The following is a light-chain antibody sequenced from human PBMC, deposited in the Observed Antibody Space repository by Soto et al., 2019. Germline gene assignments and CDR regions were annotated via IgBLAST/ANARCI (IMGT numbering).Light chain of an antibody. J-gene: IGKJ3*01. CDR1: QGISNY. CDR3: QKYNSAAFT. V-gene: IGKV1-27*01. Sequence: DIQMTQSPSSLSASVGDRVTITCRASQGISNYLAWYQQKPGKVPKLLIYAASTLQSGVPSRFSGSGSGTDFIISISSLQPEDAAPYYCQKYNSAAFTFGPGTKVDIK. CDR2: AAS.